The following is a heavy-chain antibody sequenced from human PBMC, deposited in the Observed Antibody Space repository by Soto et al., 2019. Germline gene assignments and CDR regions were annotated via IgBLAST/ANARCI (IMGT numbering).Heavy chain of an antibody. D-gene: IGHD5-18*01. CDR1: GGSFSGYY. CDR2: INHSGST. V-gene: IGHV4-34*01. CDR3: ARIGLDAAMVRIYYYYYGMDV. J-gene: IGHJ6*02. Sequence: PSETLSLTCAVYGGSFSGYYWSWIRQPPGKGLEWIGEINHSGSTNYNPSLKSRVTISVDTSKNQFSLKLSSVTAADTAVYYCARIGLDAAMVRIYYYYYGMDVWGQGTTVTVS.